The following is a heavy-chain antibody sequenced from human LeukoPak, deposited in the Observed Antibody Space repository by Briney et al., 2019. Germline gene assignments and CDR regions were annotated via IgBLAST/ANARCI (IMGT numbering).Heavy chain of an antibody. J-gene: IGHJ4*02. CDR1: GYSFTGYG. Sequence: ASVKVSCKASGYSFTGYGVAWVRQAPGQGLEWMGWISAYNGDTNYAQKLQGRVTMTTDTSTRTAYMDLRSLRSDDTAVYYCARGEDFDYWGQGTLVTVSS. CDR2: ISAYNGDT. CDR3: ARGEDFDY. V-gene: IGHV1-18*01.